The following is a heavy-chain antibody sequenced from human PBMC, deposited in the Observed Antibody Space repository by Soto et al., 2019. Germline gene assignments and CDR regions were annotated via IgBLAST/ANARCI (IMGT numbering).Heavy chain of an antibody. CDR1: GFTFSSYA. CDR2: ISGSGGST. Sequence: GGSLRLSCAASGFTFSSYAMSWVRQAPGKGLEWVSAISGSGGSTYYADSVKGRFTISRDNSKNTLYLQMNSLRAEDTAVYYCAKVGAKVLEWHNAFDIWGQGTMVTVSS. D-gene: IGHD3-3*01. CDR3: AKVGAKVLEWHNAFDI. J-gene: IGHJ3*02. V-gene: IGHV3-23*01.